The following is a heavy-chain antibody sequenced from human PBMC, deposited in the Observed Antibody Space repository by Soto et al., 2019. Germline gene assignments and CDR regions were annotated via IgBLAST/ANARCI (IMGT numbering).Heavy chain of an antibody. V-gene: IGHV1-69*13. CDR3: ARGPVVRATSRFDY. CDR1: VWTFSSYA. Sequence: SLKVSRKGSVWTFSSYAISRVLQAAGQGLEWMGGIIPIFGTANYAQKFQGRVTITAAESTSTAYMELSSLRSEDTAVYYCARGPVVRATSRFDYWGQGTLVTVSS. D-gene: IGHD1-26*01. CDR2: IIPIFGTA. J-gene: IGHJ4*02.